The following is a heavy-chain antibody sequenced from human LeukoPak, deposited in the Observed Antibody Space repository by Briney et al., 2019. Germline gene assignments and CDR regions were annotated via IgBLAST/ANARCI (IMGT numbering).Heavy chain of an antibody. CDR1: GFTFSSYS. J-gene: IGHJ4*02. D-gene: IGHD3-10*01. V-gene: IGHV3-21*01. Sequence: GSLRLSCAASGFTFSSYSMNWVRQAPGKGLEWVSSISSSSSYIYYADSVKGRFTISRDNAKNSLYLQMNSLRAEDTAVYYCARVKPPTGGDDYWGQGTLVTVSS. CDR2: ISSSSSYI. CDR3: ARVKPPTGGDDY.